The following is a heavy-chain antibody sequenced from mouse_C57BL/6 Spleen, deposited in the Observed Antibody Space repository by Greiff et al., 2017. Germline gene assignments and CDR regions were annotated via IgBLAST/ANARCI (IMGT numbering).Heavy chain of an antibody. J-gene: IGHJ2*01. CDR2: IYPGDGDT. V-gene: IGHV1-82*01. Sequence: QVQLQQSGPELVKPGASVKISCKASGYAFSSSWMNWVKQRPGQGLEWIGRIYPGDGDTNYNGKFKGKATLTADKSSSTAYMQLSSLTSEDSAVYFCARHFFFDDWGQGTTLTVSS. CDR1: GYAFSSSW. CDR3: ARHFFFDD.